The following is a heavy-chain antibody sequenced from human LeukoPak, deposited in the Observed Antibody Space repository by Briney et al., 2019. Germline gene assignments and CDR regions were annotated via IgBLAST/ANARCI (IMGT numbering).Heavy chain of an antibody. CDR1: GGSFSGYY. CDR3: ARGLIAAETSRYYFDY. D-gene: IGHD6-13*01. CDR2: INHSGST. J-gene: IGHJ4*02. Sequence: SETLSLTCAVYGGSFSGYYWSWIRQPPGKGLEWIGEINHSGSTNYNPSLKSRVTISVDTSKNQFSLKLSSVAAADTAVYYCARGLIAAETSRYYFDYWGQGTLVTVSS. V-gene: IGHV4-34*01.